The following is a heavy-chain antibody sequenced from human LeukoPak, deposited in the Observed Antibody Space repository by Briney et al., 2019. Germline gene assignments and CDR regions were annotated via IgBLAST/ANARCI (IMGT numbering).Heavy chain of an antibody. CDR1: GFTFSDYY. D-gene: IGHD3-3*01. CDR2: ISSSGSTI. CDR3: ARGQYYDFWRGSPDFDY. J-gene: IGHJ4*02. V-gene: IGHV3-11*01. Sequence: GGSPRLSCAASGFTFSDYYMSWIRQAPGKGLEWVSYISSSGSTIYYADSVKGRFTISRDNAKNSLYLQMNSLRAEDTAVYYCARGQYYDFWRGSPDFDYWGQGTLVTVSS.